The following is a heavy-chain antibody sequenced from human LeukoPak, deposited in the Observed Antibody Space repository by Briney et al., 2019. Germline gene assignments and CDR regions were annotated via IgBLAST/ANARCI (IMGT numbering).Heavy chain of an antibody. J-gene: IGHJ4*02. V-gene: IGHV1-2*02. D-gene: IGHD2-8*01. CDR3: ARWGGHCTSGLCYYFDC. CDR1: EYTFTGYY. Sequence: GASVKVSCKASEYTFTGYYLHWVRQAPGQGLEWMGWINPHSGDTDYAQKFQGRVTMTRDTPISTAYMELSRLRSDDTAVYYCARWGGHCTSGLCYYFDCWGQGTLVTVSS. CDR2: INPHSGDT.